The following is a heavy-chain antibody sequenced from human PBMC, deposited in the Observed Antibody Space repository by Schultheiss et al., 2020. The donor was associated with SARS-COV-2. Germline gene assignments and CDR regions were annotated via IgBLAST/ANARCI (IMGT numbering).Heavy chain of an antibody. Sequence: GGSLRLSCAASGFTFSSYWMHWVRQAPGKGLEWVSVIYSGGSTYYADSVKGRFTISRDNSKNTLYLQMNSLRAEDTAVYYCAKGDLAYPNYGMDVWGQGTTVTVSS. CDR2: IYSGGST. CDR3: AKGDLAYPNYGMDV. D-gene: IGHD1-26*01. CDR1: GFTFSSYW. V-gene: IGHV3-53*01. J-gene: IGHJ6*02.